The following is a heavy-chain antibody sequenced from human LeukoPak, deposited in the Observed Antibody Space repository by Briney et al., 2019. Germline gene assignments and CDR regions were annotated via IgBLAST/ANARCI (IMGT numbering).Heavy chain of an antibody. V-gene: IGHV3-74*01. CDR1: GFTFRDYW. J-gene: IGHJ4*02. CDR3: ARNPSGDYDY. Sequence: GGSLRLSCAASGFTFRDYWMHWVRQVPGKGLLWVSHINSDGSITDYADSVKGRFTISRDNARNTLSLQMDSLRVEDTAVYYRARNPSGDYDYWGQGALVTVSS. CDR2: INSDGSIT. D-gene: IGHD2-15*01.